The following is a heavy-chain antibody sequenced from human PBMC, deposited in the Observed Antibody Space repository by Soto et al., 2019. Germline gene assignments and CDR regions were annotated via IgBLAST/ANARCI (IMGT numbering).Heavy chain of an antibody. Sequence: SETLSLTCTVSRASIYTYSWTWIRQPTGKGLQWIGHIYSSGSANYSPSLKSRVSMSVDSSKNQISLKLSSVTAADTAVYYCATIVGANDYWGQGTLVTVSS. D-gene: IGHD1-26*01. J-gene: IGHJ4*02. CDR3: ATIVGANDY. CDR2: IYSSGSA. CDR1: RASIYTYS. V-gene: IGHV4-4*07.